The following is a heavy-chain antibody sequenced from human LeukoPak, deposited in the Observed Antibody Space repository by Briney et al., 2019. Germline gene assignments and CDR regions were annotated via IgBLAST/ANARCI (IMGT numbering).Heavy chain of an antibody. Sequence: GGSLRLSCAVSGFTFATYWMSWVRQAPGKGLECVANINPDGSQKHYLDSVKGRFTISRDNPKNALYLEMNSLRAEDTALYYCATSAHSSGNDWGHGTLVTVSS. CDR3: ATSAHSSGND. CDR2: INPDGSQK. CDR1: GFTFATYW. D-gene: IGHD3-22*01. J-gene: IGHJ4*01. V-gene: IGHV3-7*01.